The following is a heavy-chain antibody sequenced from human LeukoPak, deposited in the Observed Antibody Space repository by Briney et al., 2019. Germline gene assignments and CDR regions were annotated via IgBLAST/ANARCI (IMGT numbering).Heavy chain of an antibody. CDR2: ISGSGGST. CDR3: AKSTGTGVTWYHYYMNV. V-gene: IGHV3-23*01. Sequence: GGSLRLSSAASGFTFSSYAMSWVRQAPGKGLEWVSAISGSGGSTYYADSVKGRFTISRDNSKNTLYLQMNSLRAEDTAVYYCAKSTGTGVTWYHYYMNVWPKGTTVTVSS. CDR1: GFTFSSYA. J-gene: IGHJ6*03. D-gene: IGHD1-1*01.